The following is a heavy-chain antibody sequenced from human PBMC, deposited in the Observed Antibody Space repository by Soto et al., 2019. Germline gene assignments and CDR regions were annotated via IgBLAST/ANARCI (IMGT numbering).Heavy chain of an antibody. Sequence: PSQTLSLTCAISGDSVSSNTVAWNWIRQSPSRGLEWLGRTYYRSKWYDDYAESVKSRITINPDNSKSTLYLQMNSLRPDDAAVYHCAKAFAATYGYGGDYWGQGTLVTVSS. J-gene: IGHJ4*02. CDR1: GDSVSSNTVA. D-gene: IGHD5-18*01. CDR2: TYYRSKWYD. V-gene: IGHV6-1*01. CDR3: AKAFAATYGYGGDY.